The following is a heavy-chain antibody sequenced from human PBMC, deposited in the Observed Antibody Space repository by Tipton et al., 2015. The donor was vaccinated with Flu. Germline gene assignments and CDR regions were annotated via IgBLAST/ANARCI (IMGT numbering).Heavy chain of an antibody. CDR3: ARGVIRGDHSYGFDV. J-gene: IGHJ6*02. V-gene: IGHV4-59*01. Sequence: LRLSCTVSDGSITGYYWSWIRRPPGKGLEYIGFISYTGRPNYNPSLKSRLAISLDASNHQFSLRLRSVSAADSAVYYCARGVIRGDHSYGFDVWGQGTAGTVSS. CDR1: DGSITGYY. CDR2: ISYTGRP. D-gene: IGHD2-21*01.